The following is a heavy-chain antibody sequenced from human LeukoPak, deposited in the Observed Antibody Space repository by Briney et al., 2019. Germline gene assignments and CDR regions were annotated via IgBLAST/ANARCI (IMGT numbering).Heavy chain of an antibody. D-gene: IGHD3-22*01. J-gene: IGHJ4*02. Sequence: GGSLRLSCAASGFTFSSYWMSWVRQAPGKGLEWVANIKQDGSEKYYVDSVKGRFTISRDNAKNSLYLQMNSLRAEDTAVCYCARITYYYDSSGYYLSYFDYWGQGTLVTVSS. CDR1: GFTFSSYW. CDR2: IKQDGSEK. CDR3: ARITYYYDSSGYYLSYFDY. V-gene: IGHV3-7*01.